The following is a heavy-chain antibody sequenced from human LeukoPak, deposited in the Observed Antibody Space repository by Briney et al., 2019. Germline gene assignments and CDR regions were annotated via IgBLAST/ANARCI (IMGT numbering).Heavy chain of an antibody. CDR2: IYYSGST. CDR1: GGSISSGDYC. J-gene: IGHJ3*02. V-gene: IGHV4-30-4*01. D-gene: IGHD4-17*01. Sequence: SQTLSLTCTVSGGSISSGDYCWSWIRQPPGKGLEWIGYIYYSGSTYYNPSLKSRVTISVDTSKNQFSLKLSSVTAADTAVYYCASRQPSTTTVTTMADDAFDIWGQGTMVTVSS. CDR3: ASRQPSTTTVTTMADDAFDI.